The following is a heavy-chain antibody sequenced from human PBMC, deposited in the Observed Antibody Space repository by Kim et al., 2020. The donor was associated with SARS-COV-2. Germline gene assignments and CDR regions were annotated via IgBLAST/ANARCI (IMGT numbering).Heavy chain of an antibody. V-gene: IGHV3-21*01. Sequence: GGSLRLSCAASGFTFSSYSMNWVRQAPGKGLEWVSSISSSSSYIYYADSVKGRFTISRDNAKNSLYLQMNSLRAEDTAVYYCARDPGLVATISYDNWFDPWGQGTLVTVSS. CDR1: GFTFSSYS. D-gene: IGHD5-12*01. J-gene: IGHJ5*02. CDR3: ARDPGLVATISYDNWFDP. CDR2: ISSSSSYI.